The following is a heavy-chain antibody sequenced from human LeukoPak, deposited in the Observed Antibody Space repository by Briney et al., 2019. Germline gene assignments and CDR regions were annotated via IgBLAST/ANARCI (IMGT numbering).Heavy chain of an antibody. V-gene: IGHV3-7*03. Sequence: SLRLSCAASGFTFSSYWMNWARQAPGKGLEWVASINHNGNVNYYVDSVKGRFTISRDNAKNSLYLQMSNLRAEDTAVYFCARGGGLDVWGQGATVTVSS. D-gene: IGHD3-16*01. CDR1: GFTFSSYW. CDR3: ARGGGLDV. J-gene: IGHJ6*02. CDR2: INHNGNVN.